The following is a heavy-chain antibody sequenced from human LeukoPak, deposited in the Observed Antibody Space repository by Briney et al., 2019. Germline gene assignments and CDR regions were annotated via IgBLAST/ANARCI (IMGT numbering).Heavy chain of an antibody. Sequence: SQTLSLTCTVSGGSISRYYWSWIRQPPGKVLEWIGYIYYSGSTNYNPSLKSRVTISLDTSKNQFSLKLSSVTAADTAVYYCARRTRYCSGGSCYSTFDYWGQGTLVTVSS. CDR3: ARRTRYCSGGSCYSTFDY. CDR2: IYYSGST. V-gene: IGHV4-59*08. J-gene: IGHJ4*02. D-gene: IGHD2-15*01. CDR1: GGSISRYY.